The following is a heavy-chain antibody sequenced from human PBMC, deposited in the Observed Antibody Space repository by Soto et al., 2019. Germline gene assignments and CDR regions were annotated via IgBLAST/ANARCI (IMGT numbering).Heavy chain of an antibody. J-gene: IGHJ6*02. CDR2: ISYYGSNK. Sequence: QVQLVESGGGVVQPGRSLRLSCAASGFTFSSYAMHWVRQAPGKGLEWVAVISYYGSNKYYADSVKGRFTISRDNSKNTLYLQMNSLRAEDTAVYYCASELAGTPYYYYGMDVWGQGTTVTVSS. V-gene: IGHV3-30-3*01. CDR1: GFTFSSYA. CDR3: ASELAGTPYYYYGMDV. D-gene: IGHD2-15*01.